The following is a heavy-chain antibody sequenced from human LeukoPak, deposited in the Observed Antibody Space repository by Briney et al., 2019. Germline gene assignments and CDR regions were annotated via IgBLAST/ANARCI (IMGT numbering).Heavy chain of an antibody. Sequence: GSLRLSCAASGFTFRDYYMTWIRQAPGKGLEWIAYISRSGDTLYYADSVEGRFTISRDNAKNSLYLQMNNLRAEDTAVYYCARGVLEWLSYYFDYWGQGVLVTVAS. CDR1: GFTFRDYY. CDR3: ARGVLEWLSYYFDY. D-gene: IGHD3-3*01. CDR2: ISRSGDTL. J-gene: IGHJ4*02. V-gene: IGHV3-11*01.